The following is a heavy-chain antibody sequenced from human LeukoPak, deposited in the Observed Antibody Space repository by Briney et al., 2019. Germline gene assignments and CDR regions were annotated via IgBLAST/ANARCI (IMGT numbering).Heavy chain of an antibody. CDR1: GYTFTGYY. CDR2: INPNSGGT. V-gene: IGHV1-2*04. D-gene: IGHD3-3*01. CDR3: ARALGGTIFGVVRSTDAFDI. Sequence: ASVKVSCKASGYTFTGYYIHWVRQAPGQGLVWMGWINPNSGGTNCAQKFQGWVTMTRDTSTSTVYMELSSLRAEDTALYHCARALGGTIFGVVRSTDAFDIWGRGTMVTVSS. J-gene: IGHJ3*02.